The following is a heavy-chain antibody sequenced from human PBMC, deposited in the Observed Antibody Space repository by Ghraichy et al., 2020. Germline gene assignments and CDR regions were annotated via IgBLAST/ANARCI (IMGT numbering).Heavy chain of an antibody. J-gene: IGHJ3*02. D-gene: IGHD1-26*01. CDR3: ARGRSFRWYSGSYSTFDI. CDR2: INHSGST. V-gene: IGHV4-34*01. Sequence: SETLSLTCAVYGGSFSGYYWSWIRQPPGKGLEWIGEINHSGSTNYNPSLKSRVTISVDTSKNQFSLKLSSVTAADTAVYYCARGRSFRWYSGSYSTFDIWGQGTMVTVSS. CDR1: GGSFSGYY.